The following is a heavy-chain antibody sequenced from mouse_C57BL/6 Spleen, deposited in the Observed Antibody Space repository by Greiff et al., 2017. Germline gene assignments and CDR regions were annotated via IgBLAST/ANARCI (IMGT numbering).Heavy chain of an antibody. CDR1: GFSLTSYG. Sequence: VQGVESGPGLVQPSQSLSITCTVSGFSLTSYGVHWVRQSPGKGLEWLGVIWSGGSTDYNAAFISRLSISKDNSKSQVFFKMNSLQADDTAIYYCASNYGITTEFAYWGQGTLVTVSA. J-gene: IGHJ3*01. CDR3: ASNYGITTEFAY. CDR2: IWSGGST. V-gene: IGHV2-2*01. D-gene: IGHD1-1*01.